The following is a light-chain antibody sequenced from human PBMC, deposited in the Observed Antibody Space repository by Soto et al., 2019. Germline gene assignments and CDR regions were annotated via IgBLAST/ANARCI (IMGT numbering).Light chain of an antibody. CDR1: INDVGGYNY. J-gene: IGLJ2*01. V-gene: IGLV2-14*01. CDR3: SSYTITSTCV. CDR2: EVT. Sequence: QSVLTQPASVSGSPGQSITISCTGTINDVGGYNYVSWYQHHPGKAPKLMIYEVTNRPSGVSDRFSGSKSGNTASLTISGLKDEDEADYYCSSYTITSTCVFGGGTKLTVL.